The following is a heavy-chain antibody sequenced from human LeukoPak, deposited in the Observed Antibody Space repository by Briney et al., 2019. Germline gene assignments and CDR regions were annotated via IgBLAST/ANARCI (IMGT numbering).Heavy chain of an antibody. CDR1: GYTFTSYD. D-gene: IGHD3-3*01. CDR2: MNPNSGNT. J-gene: IGHJ6*02. V-gene: IGHV1-8*01. CDR3: ARGPYYDFWSGYHYYGMDV. Sequence: GASVKVSCKASGYTFTSYDINWVRQATGQGLEWMGWMNPNSGNTGYAQKFQGRVTMTRNTSISTAYMEPSSLRSEDTAVYYCARGPYYDFWSGYHYYGMDVWGQGTTVTVSS.